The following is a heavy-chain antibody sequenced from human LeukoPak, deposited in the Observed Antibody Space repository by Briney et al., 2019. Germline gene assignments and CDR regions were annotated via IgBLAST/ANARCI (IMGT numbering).Heavy chain of an antibody. CDR2: IVGGDGGT. J-gene: IGHJ6*03. CDR3: ARGAVYYMDI. CDR1: GFSFSSHG. D-gene: IGHD6-19*01. Sequence: PGGSLRLSCAASGFSFSSHGMSWVRQAPGKGLEWVSGIVGGDGGTYYADSVKGRFIISRDNSKNTLYVQMNSLRAEDTAVYYCARGAVYYMDIWGKGTTVTISS. V-gene: IGHV3-23*01.